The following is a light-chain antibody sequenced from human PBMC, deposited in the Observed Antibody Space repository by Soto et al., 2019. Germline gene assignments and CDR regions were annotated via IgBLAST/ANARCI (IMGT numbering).Light chain of an antibody. CDR1: QSISTY. CDR2: AAS. CDR3: QQGYSNPRT. Sequence: DIQMTQSPSSLSASVGDRVTITCRASQSISTYLNWYQQIPGKAPKLLIYAASTLQSGIPSRFSGGGSGTDFTLTISSLQPEDFATYCCQQGYSNPRTFGQGTKLDIK. J-gene: IGKJ2*02. V-gene: IGKV1-39*01.